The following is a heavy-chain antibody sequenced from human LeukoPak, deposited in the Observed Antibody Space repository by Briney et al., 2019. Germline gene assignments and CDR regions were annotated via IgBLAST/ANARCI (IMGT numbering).Heavy chain of an antibody. J-gene: IGHJ4*02. CDR1: GFTFSNFW. CDR2: MDSDESST. V-gene: IGHV3-74*01. CDR3: ARGRAALDY. Sequence: GGSLRLSCAASGFTFSNFWMHCVRQAPGKGLEWVSRMDSDESSTIYTNSVKGRFTISRHNAKNTVHLQMNSLRAEDTAVYFCARGRAALDYWGKGTLVTVSS. D-gene: IGHD2-15*01.